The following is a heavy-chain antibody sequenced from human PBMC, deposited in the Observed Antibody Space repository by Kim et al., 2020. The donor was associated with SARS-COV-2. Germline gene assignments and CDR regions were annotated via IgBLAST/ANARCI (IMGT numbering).Heavy chain of an antibody. V-gene: IGHV1-46*01. CDR3: ARFENTAMGFDY. D-gene: IGHD5-18*01. CDR2: INPSGGST. J-gene: IGHJ4*02. CDR1: GYTFTTYY. Sequence: ASVNVSCRASGYTFTTYYIHWVRQAPGRAPGQGLEWMGIINPSGGSTSYAQKFQGRVTMTRDTSTNTVYMELSSLRSEDTAVYYCARFENTAMGFDYWGQ.